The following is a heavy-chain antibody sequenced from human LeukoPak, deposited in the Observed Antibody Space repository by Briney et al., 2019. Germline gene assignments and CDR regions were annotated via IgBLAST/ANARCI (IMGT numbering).Heavy chain of an antibody. D-gene: IGHD5-18*01. CDR2: MSSNGEIT. Sequence: GGSLRLSCAASGFTFSSNWMHWVRQVPGKGLEIVSAMSSNGEITYYANSVKGRFTISRDNSKNTLYLQMGSLRPEDMAVYYCARGSTAMVHWYFDLWGRGTLVTVSS. CDR3: ARGSTAMVHWYFDL. J-gene: IGHJ2*01. CDR1: GFTFSSNW. V-gene: IGHV3-64*01.